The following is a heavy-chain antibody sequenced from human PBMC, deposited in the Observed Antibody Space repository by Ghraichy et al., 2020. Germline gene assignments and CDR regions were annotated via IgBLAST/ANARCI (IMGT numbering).Heavy chain of an antibody. V-gene: IGHV1-18*01. Sequence: ASEKVSCKASGYTFTSYGFAWVRQAPGQGLEWMGWISPYNGNTNYAQKLQGRVTMTTDTSTSTAYMELRSLRSDDTAVYYCARDHSSGEQNWFDPWGQGTLVTVSS. CDR1: GYTFTSYG. D-gene: IGHD6-19*01. J-gene: IGHJ5*02. CDR2: ISPYNGNT. CDR3: ARDHSSGEQNWFDP.